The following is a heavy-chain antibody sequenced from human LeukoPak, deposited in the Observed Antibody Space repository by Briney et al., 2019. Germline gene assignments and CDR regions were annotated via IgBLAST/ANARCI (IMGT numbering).Heavy chain of an antibody. CDR1: GFTFSSYW. CDR3: ARIYGYSALYYFDY. CDR2: IKQDGSEK. J-gene: IGHJ4*02. V-gene: IGHV3-7*01. D-gene: IGHD5-18*01. Sequence: GGSLRLSCAASGFTFSSYWMSWVRQAPGKGLEWVANIKQDGSEKYYVDSVKGRFTISRDNAKNSLYLQMNSLRAEDTAVYYCARIYGYSALYYFDYWGQGTLVTVSS.